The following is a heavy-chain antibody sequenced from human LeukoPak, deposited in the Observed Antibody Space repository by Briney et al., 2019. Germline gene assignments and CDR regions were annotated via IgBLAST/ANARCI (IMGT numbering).Heavy chain of an antibody. CDR3: ARYGGDIVVVPAAGTYYFDY. J-gene: IGHJ4*02. Sequence: GASVKVSCKASGYTFTSYGISWVRQAPGQGLEWMGWISAYNGNTNYAQKLQGRVTMTTDTSTSTAYMELRSLRSDDTAVYYCARYGGDIVVVPAAGTYYFDYWGQGTLVTVSS. CDR2: ISAYNGNT. CDR1: GYTFTSYG. V-gene: IGHV1-18*01. D-gene: IGHD2-2*01.